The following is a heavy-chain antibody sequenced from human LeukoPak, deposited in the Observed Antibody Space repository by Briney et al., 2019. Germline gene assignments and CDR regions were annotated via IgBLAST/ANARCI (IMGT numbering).Heavy chain of an antibody. CDR1: GYTFTDYA. CDR2: INPSGGST. D-gene: IGHD3-10*01. J-gene: IGHJ6*02. Sequence: ASVKVSCKPSGYTFTDYAINWVRQAPGQGLEWMGIINPSGGSTSYAQKFQGRVTMTRDTSTSTVYMELSSLRSEDTAVYYCARDPPAEGRIRGYYYYGMDVWGQGTTVTVSS. V-gene: IGHV1-46*01. CDR3: ARDPPAEGRIRGYYYYGMDV.